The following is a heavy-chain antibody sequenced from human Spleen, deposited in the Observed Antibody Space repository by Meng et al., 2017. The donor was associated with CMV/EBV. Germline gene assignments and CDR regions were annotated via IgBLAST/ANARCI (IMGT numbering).Heavy chain of an antibody. D-gene: IGHD3-9*01. J-gene: IGHJ6*02. CDR3: ASSRKSLTGYYYYYGMDV. V-gene: IGHV4-34*01. CDR2: INHSGST. Sequence: GSLRLSCAASGFTFSNYAMSWIRQPPGKGLEWSGEINHSGSTNYNPSLKSRVTISVDTSTNPLSLKLSAMTAADSAVYYSASSRKSLTGYYYYYGMDVWGQGTTVTVSS. CDR1: GFTFSNYA.